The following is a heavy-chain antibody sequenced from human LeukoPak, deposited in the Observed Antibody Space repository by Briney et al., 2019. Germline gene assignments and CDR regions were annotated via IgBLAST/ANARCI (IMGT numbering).Heavy chain of an antibody. Sequence: PGGSLRLSCAPSGFTLRSYWMNWVRDAPGKGREWGAKIKQDGSEKYYVDSVKGRFTISRDNAKNPLYLQMNSLRAEDTVVCSCARWRRRLSRFDYWGQGTLVTVSS. CDR1: GFTLRSYW. D-gene: IGHD5-24*01. V-gene: IGHV3-7*01. J-gene: IGHJ4*02. CDR3: ARWRRRLSRFDY. CDR2: IKQDGSEK.